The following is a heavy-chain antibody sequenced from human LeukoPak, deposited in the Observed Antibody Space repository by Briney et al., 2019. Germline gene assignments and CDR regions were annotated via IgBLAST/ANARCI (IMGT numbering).Heavy chain of an antibody. J-gene: IGHJ2*01. V-gene: IGHV4-34*01. CDR1: GGSFSGYY. CDR2: INHSGST. CDR3: ARGAVRKYCSSTSCRFVIRYFDL. D-gene: IGHD2-2*01. Sequence: SETLSLTCAVYGGSFSGYYWSWIRQPPGKGLEWIGEINHSGSTNYNPSLKSRVTISVDTSKNQFSLKLSSVTAADTAVYYCARGAVRKYCSSTSCRFVIRYFDLWGRGTLVTVSS.